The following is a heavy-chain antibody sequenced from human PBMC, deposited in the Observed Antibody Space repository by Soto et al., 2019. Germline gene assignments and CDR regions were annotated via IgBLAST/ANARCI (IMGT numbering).Heavy chain of an antibody. J-gene: IGHJ6*02. V-gene: IGHV3-30-3*01. CDR1: GFIFSTYA. CDR3: ARPGSGYDVLTGRYFYYYHTVDV. D-gene: IGHD3-9*01. Sequence: GGSLRLSCAASGFIFSTYAMHWVRQPPGKGLEWVAVISYDGNTKDYADSVKGRFTISRDNSKNTVYLQMSSLRTEDTAVNYCARPGSGYDVLTGRYFYYYHTVDVWGQGTTVTVSS. CDR2: ISYDGNTK.